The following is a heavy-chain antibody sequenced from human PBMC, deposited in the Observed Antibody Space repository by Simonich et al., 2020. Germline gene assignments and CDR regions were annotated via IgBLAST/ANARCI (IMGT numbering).Heavy chain of an antibody. Sequence: EVQLVQSGAEVKKPGESLKISCKGSGYSFTSYWIGWVRQMPGKGLGGMGIIYPGYTETRYSPAFQGQVTISADKSISTAYLQWSSLKASDTAMYYCARQLNDFDIWGQGTMVTVSS. CDR2: IYPGYTET. CDR3: ARQLNDFDI. CDR1: GYSFTSYW. V-gene: IGHV5-51*01. D-gene: IGHD1-1*01. J-gene: IGHJ3*02.